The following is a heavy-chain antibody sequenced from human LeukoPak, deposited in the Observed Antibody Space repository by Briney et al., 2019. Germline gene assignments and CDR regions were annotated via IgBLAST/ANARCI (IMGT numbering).Heavy chain of an antibody. D-gene: IGHD3-22*01. CDR2: INPSGGST. Sequence: ASVKVSCKASGYTFTSYYMHWVRQAPGQGLEWMGIINPSGGSTSYAQKFQGRVTMTRGTSTSTVYMELSSLRSEDTAVYYCASGEESEPGYYYDSSGYRPLDYWGQGTLVTVSS. CDR1: GYTFTSYY. CDR3: ASGEESEPGYYYDSSGYRPLDY. V-gene: IGHV1-46*01. J-gene: IGHJ4*02.